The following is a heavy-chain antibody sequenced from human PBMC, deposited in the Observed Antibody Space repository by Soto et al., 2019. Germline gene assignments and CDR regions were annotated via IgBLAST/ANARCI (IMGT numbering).Heavy chain of an antibody. CDR3: AKGGRQGLVTSDFNY. Sequence: VQLVESGGGVVQPGRSLRLSCAASGFTFSDYAMHWVRQAPGKGLEWVAVVSHDGRNTHYADSVKGRFTISRDSSKNTVSLEMTSPRAEDTAVYYCAKGGRQGLVTSDFNYWGQGALVTVSS. D-gene: IGHD6-19*01. CDR2: VSHDGRNT. V-gene: IGHV3-30*18. CDR1: GFTFSDYA. J-gene: IGHJ4*02.